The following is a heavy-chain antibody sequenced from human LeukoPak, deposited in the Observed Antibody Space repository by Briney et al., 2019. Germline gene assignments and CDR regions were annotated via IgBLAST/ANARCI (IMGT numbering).Heavy chain of an antibody. CDR3: ARGGWNAKNNRYDY. Sequence: GASVKVSCKASGHTFTSYAMHWVRQAPGQRLEWMGWINAGNGNTKYSQKFQGRVTITRDTSASTAYMELSSLRSEDTAVYYCARGGWNAKNNRYDYWGQGTLVTVSS. J-gene: IGHJ4*02. CDR1: GHTFTSYA. CDR2: INAGNGNT. D-gene: IGHD1-1*01. V-gene: IGHV1-3*01.